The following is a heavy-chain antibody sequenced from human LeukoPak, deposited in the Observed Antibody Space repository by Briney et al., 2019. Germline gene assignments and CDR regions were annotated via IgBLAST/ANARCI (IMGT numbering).Heavy chain of an antibody. CDR3: ARVSESEWNFDL. J-gene: IGHJ2*01. Sequence: GGFLRLSCVASGFTFSRYSMNWVRQAPGKGLEWVSSISSSGTYIYYADSMKGRFTLSRDNAKNSLYLQMNSLRAEDTAVYYCARVSESEWNFDLWGRGTLVTVSS. CDR1: GFTFSRYS. D-gene: IGHD1-14*01. CDR2: ISSSGTYI. V-gene: IGHV3-21*01.